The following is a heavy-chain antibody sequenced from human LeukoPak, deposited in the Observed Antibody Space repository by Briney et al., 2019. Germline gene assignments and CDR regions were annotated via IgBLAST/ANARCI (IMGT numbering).Heavy chain of an antibody. Sequence: GESLKISCKSSGYILTRNWIGWVRQVPGKGLEWMGLVYPGDYSDTKYSPSFECHVTFAVDNFIITAYLQRSILNSADTSMYYCATFGYTSSIDYWSEGTLVTV. CDR1: GYILTRNW. D-gene: IGHD6-13*01. CDR2: VYPGDYSDT. CDR3: ATFGYTSSIDY. V-gene: IGHV5-51*01. J-gene: IGHJ4*02.